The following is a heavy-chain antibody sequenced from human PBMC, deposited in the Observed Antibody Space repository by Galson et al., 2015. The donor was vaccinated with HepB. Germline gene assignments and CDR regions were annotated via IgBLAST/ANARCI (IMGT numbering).Heavy chain of an antibody. J-gene: IGHJ6*02. CDR1: GFTFSSYA. Sequence: SLRLSCAASGFTFSSYAMSWVRQAPGKGLEWVAVISYDGSNKYYADSVKGRFTISRDNSKNTLYLQMNSLRAEDTAVYYCARVRTTVTTAYYGMDVWGQGTTVTVSS. CDR2: ISYDGSNK. D-gene: IGHD4-17*01. V-gene: IGHV3-30*04. CDR3: ARVRTTVTTAYYGMDV.